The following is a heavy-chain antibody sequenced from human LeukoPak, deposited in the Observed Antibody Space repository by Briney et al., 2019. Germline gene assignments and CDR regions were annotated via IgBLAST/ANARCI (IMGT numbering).Heavy chain of an antibody. CDR2: ISSSSSYI. J-gene: IGHJ4*02. CDR3: ARASSSTEGDFDY. Sequence: PGGSLRLSCAASGFTFSSYSMNWVRQAPGKGLEWVSSISSSSSYIYYADSVKGRFTISRDNAKNSLYLQMNSLRAEDTAVYYCARASSSTEGDFDYWSQGTLVTVSS. V-gene: IGHV3-21*01. CDR1: GFTFSSYS.